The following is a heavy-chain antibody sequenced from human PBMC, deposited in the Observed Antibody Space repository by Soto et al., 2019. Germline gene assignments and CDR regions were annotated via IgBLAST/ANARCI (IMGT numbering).Heavy chain of an antibody. V-gene: IGHV1-69*01. CDR2: IIPIFGTA. J-gene: IGHJ6*02. CDR1: GGTFSSYA. D-gene: IGHD2-2*01. CDR3: GRDGIVVVPAADYYYGMDV. Sequence: QVQLVQSGAEVKKPGSSVKVSCKASGGTFSSYAISWVRQAPGQGLEWMGGIIPIFGTANYAQKFQGRVTITADESTSTAYMELSSLRSEDTAVYYCGRDGIVVVPAADYYYGMDVWGQGTTVTGSS.